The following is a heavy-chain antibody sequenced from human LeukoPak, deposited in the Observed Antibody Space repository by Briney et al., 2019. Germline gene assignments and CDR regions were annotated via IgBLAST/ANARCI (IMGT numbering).Heavy chain of an antibody. Sequence: GESLKISCKGSGSRFTSFWIGWVRQMPGKGLEWMGIIYPGDSDTRYSPSFQGQVTISADESISTAYLQWSSLKASDTAMYYCARRSYCSSTSCYSYMDVWGKGTTVTVSS. CDR1: GSRFTSFW. CDR2: IYPGDSDT. CDR3: ARRSYCSSTSCYSYMDV. J-gene: IGHJ6*03. V-gene: IGHV5-51*01. D-gene: IGHD2-2*02.